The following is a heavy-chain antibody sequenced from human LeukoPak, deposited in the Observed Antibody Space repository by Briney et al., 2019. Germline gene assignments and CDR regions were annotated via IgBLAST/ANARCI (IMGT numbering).Heavy chain of an antibody. Sequence: ASVKVSCRASGYTFTGYYMHWVRQAPGQGLEWMGWINPNSGGTNSAQKFQGRVTMTRDTSIITAYMELSRLRSDDTAVYFCARGYYDSSDYEYFQHWGQGTLVTVSS. V-gene: IGHV1-2*02. D-gene: IGHD3-22*01. CDR3: ARGYYDSSDYEYFQH. J-gene: IGHJ1*01. CDR2: INPNSGGT. CDR1: GYTFTGYY.